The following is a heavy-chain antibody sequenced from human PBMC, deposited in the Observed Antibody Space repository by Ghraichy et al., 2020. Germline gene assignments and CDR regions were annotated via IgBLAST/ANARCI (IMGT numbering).Heavy chain of an antibody. CDR3: AQDRSAGTYYIGYFNN. D-gene: IGHD1-26*01. V-gene: IGHV3-23*01. CDR1: GFTFSGHG. CDR2: ISGTGDRT. J-gene: IGHJ4*02. Sequence: ESLNISCAGSGFTFSGHGMSWVRQAPGKGLEWVAEISGTGDRTYYAESVKGRFTISRDNSRNTVYLQMHSLRADDAALYYCAQDRSAGTYYIGYFNNWGQGTLVTVSS.